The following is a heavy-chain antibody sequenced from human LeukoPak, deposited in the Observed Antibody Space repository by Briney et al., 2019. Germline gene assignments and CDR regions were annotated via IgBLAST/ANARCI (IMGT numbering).Heavy chain of an antibody. CDR2: IYSGGST. J-gene: IGHJ4*02. Sequence: PGGSLRLSCAASGFTFSDYGMHWVRQAPGKGLEWVSVIYSGGSTYYADSVKGRFTISRDNSKNTLYLQMNILRAEDTAIYYCAREQWLDYGGQGTLVAVSS. CDR3: AREQWLDY. V-gene: IGHV3-NL1*01. CDR1: GFTFSDYG. D-gene: IGHD6-19*01.